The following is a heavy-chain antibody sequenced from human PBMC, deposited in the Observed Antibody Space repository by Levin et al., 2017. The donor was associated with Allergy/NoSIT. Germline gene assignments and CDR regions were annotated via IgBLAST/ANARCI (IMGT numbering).Heavy chain of an antibody. V-gene: IGHV3-23*01. CDR3: ATEDHISSTTHFDY. CDR2: ISGGAST. CDR1: GFTFSNYG. J-gene: IGHJ4*02. Sequence: GGSLRLSCVVSGFTFSNYGMTWVRQAPGKGLEWVSAISGGASTYYADSVKGRFTISRDNSKNALYLQMNSLRAEDTAVYYCATEDHISSTTHFDYWGQGTLVTVSS. D-gene: IGHD6-6*01.